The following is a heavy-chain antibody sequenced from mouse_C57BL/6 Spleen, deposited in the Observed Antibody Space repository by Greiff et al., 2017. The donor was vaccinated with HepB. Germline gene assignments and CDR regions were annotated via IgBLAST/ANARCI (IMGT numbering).Heavy chain of an antibody. V-gene: IGHV1-81*01. Sequence: VKLQQSGAELARPGASVKLSCKASGYTFTSYGISWVKQRTGQGLEWIGEIYPRSGNTYYNEKFKGKATLTADKSSSTAYMELRSLTSEDSAVYFCAVGDGSSFAYWGQGTLVTVSA. CDR2: IYPRSGNT. J-gene: IGHJ3*01. CDR1: GYTFTSYG. CDR3: AVGDGSSFAY. D-gene: IGHD1-1*01.